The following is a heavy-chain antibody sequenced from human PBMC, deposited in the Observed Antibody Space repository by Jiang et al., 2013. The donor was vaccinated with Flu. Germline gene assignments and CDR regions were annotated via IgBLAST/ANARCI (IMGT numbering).Heavy chain of an antibody. CDR1: GFTFSSYG. CDR2: ISSSSSYI. CDR3: ARFSIQPLWGYYYGMDV. V-gene: IGHV3-21*01. D-gene: IGHD5-18*01. Sequence: RLSCAASGFTFSSYGMNWVRQAPGKGLEWVSSISSSSSYIYYADSVKGRFTISRDNAKNSLYLQMNSLRAEDTAVYYCARFSIQPLWGYYYGMDVWGQGTTVTVSS. J-gene: IGHJ6*02.